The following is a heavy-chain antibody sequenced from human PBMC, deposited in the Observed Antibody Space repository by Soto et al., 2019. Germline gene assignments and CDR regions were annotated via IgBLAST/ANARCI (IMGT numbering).Heavy chain of an antibody. CDR3: ARARWFGEAGFDS. CDR2: ISGGANYR. Sequence: EVQLVESGGGLVKPGGSLRLSCGASGFTFSSYNMNWVRQAPGKGLEWVSCISGGANYRYYADSVKGRFTISRDNAKNSLYLQMDSLRVEDTAVYYCARARWFGEAGFDSWGQGILVTVSS. CDR1: GFTFSSYN. D-gene: IGHD3-10*01. V-gene: IGHV3-21*02. J-gene: IGHJ4*02.